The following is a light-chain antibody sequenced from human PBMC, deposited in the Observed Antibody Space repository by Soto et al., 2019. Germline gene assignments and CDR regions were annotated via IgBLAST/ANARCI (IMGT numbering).Light chain of an antibody. CDR2: DAS. V-gene: IGKV3-11*01. CDR3: QQRSKWPPEVT. J-gene: IGKJ5*01. Sequence: VFTQSPGTLSLSPGARATLSCRASQSLSVSYIAWYQQRPCKAPGLLIYDASNRATGIPARFSGSGSGTDFTLTIRSLEPEDFAVYYCQQRSKWPPEVTFGQGTRWRL. CDR1: QSLSVS.